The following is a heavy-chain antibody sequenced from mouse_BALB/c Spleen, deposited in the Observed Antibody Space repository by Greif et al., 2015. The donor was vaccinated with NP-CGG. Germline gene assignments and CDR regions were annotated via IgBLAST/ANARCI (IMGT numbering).Heavy chain of an antibody. Sequence: VQLQQSGAELVKPGASVKLSCTASGFNIKDTYMPWAKQRPEQGLEWIGRIDPANGNTKYDPKFQGKATMTADTSSNTAHLQLSSLTSEDTAVYYCATYYYGSSGFAYWGQGTLVTVSA. CDR1: GFNIKDTY. CDR2: IDPANGNT. CDR3: ATYYYGSSGFAY. D-gene: IGHD1-1*01. V-gene: IGHV14-3*02. J-gene: IGHJ3*01.